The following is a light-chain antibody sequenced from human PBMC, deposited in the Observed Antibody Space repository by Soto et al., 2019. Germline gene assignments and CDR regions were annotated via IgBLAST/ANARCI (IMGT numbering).Light chain of an antibody. V-gene: IGLV2-14*01. J-gene: IGLJ2*01. Sequence: QSALAQPASVSGSPGQSITISCTGTSSDVGDYNYVCWYQQIPGKAPKLMIYEVRRRPSGVSNRFSGSKSGNTASLTISGLQAEDEGDYYCASYTDISTVVFGTGTKVTVL. CDR1: SSDVGDYNY. CDR2: EVR. CDR3: ASYTDISTVV.